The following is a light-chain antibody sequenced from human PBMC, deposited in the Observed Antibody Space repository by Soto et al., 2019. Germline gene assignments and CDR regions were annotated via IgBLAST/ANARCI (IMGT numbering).Light chain of an antibody. CDR2: GAS. CDR1: QNVLSN. Sequence: IVMTQSPATLSVSPGERATLSCRASQNVLSNLAWYQQKPGQAPRLLIYGASTRATGLPAGFSGSGSGTQFTLTISSLQSEDFAVYYCQQYNNWPITFGQGTRLEIK. V-gene: IGKV3-15*01. CDR3: QQYNNWPIT. J-gene: IGKJ5*01.